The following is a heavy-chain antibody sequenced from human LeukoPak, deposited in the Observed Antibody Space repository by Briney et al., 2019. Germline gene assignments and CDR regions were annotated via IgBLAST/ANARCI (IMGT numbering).Heavy chain of an antibody. J-gene: IGHJ5*02. CDR2: MNPNSGNT. CDR1: GYTFTSYD. Sequence: ASVKVSCKASGYTFTSYDINWVRQATGQGLEWMGWMNPNSGNTGYAQKFQGRITITRNISINTAYMELSSLRSEDTAVYYCARDRAAAGYNWFDPWGQGALVTVSS. CDR3: ARDRAAAGYNWFDP. D-gene: IGHD6-13*01. V-gene: IGHV1-8*03.